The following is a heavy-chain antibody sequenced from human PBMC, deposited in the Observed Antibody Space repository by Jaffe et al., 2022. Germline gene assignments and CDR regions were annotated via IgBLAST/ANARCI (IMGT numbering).Heavy chain of an antibody. J-gene: IGHJ4*02. Sequence: QVQLQESGPGLVKPSQTLSLTCTVSGGSISSGSYYWSWIRQPAGKGLEWIGRIYTSGSTNYNPSLKSRVTISVDTSKNQFSLKLSSVTAADTAVYYCARGVSSSWYGFDYWGQGTLVTVSS. CDR3: ARGVSSSWYGFDY. V-gene: IGHV4-61*02. CDR1: GGSISSGSYY. CDR2: IYTSGST. D-gene: IGHD6-13*01.